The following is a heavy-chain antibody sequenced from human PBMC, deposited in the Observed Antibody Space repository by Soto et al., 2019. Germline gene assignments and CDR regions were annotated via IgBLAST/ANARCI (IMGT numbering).Heavy chain of an antibody. J-gene: IGHJ6*02. CDR1: GGSISSGDYY. V-gene: IGHV4-30-4*01. Sequence: NPSETLSLTCTVSGGSISSGDYYWSWIRQPPGKGLEWIGCIYYSGSTYYNPSLKSRVTISVDTSKNQFSLKLSSVTAADTAVYYCARVGKSSSWGDLGYYGMDVWGQGTTVTVSS. CDR3: ARVGKSSSWGDLGYYGMDV. CDR2: IYYSGST. D-gene: IGHD6-13*01.